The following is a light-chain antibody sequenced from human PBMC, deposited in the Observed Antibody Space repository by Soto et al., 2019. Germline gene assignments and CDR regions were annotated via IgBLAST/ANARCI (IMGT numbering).Light chain of an antibody. Sequence: QSALTQPPSASGSPGQSVTISCTGTSSDVGGYNYVSWYQQHPGKSPKLMIYEVSKRPSGVPDRFSGSKSGNPASLTVSGLQAEDEADYYCCLYVGSNNLVFGAGPKVTVL. V-gene: IGLV2-8*01. CDR2: EVS. J-gene: IGLJ1*01. CDR1: SSDVGGYNY. CDR3: CLYVGSNNLV.